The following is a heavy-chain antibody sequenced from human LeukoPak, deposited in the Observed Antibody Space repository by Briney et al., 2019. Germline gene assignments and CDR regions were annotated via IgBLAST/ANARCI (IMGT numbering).Heavy chain of an antibody. D-gene: IGHD3-22*01. CDR3: ARGPRNYDNSGYYYNY. J-gene: IGHJ4*02. CDR1: GGSFSGYY. CDR2: INHSGST. V-gene: IGHV4-34*01. Sequence: SETLSLTCADYGGSFSGYYWSWIRQPPGKGLEWIGEINHSGSTNYNPSLKSRVTISVDTSKNQFSLKLSSVTAADTAVYYCARGPRNYDNSGYYYNYWGQGTLVTVSS.